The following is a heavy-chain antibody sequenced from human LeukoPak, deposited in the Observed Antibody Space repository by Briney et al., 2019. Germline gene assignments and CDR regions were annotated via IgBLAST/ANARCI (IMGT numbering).Heavy chain of an antibody. CDR3: ARGSGYKYYFDY. Sequence: GRSLRLSCAASGFTFSSYGMHWVRKAPGKGLEWVAVIWYDGSNKYYADSVKGRFTISRDNSKNTLYLQMNSLRAEDTAVYYCARGSGYKYYFDYWGQGTLVTVSS. V-gene: IGHV3-33*01. J-gene: IGHJ4*02. CDR2: IWYDGSNK. CDR1: GFTFSSYG. D-gene: IGHD3-22*01.